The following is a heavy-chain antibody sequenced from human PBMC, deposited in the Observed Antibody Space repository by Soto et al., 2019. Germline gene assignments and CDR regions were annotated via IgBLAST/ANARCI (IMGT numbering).Heavy chain of an antibody. Sequence: EVQLLESGGGLVQPGGSLRLSCAASGFTFSSYAMSWVRQAPGKGLEWVSAISGSGGSTYYADSVKGRFTISRDNSKNTLHLQMNSLRAEDTAVYYCAKGGKVTTKPYDYWGQGTLVTVSS. CDR3: AKGGKVTTKPYDY. D-gene: IGHD4-17*01. CDR2: ISGSGGST. CDR1: GFTFSSYA. V-gene: IGHV3-23*01. J-gene: IGHJ4*02.